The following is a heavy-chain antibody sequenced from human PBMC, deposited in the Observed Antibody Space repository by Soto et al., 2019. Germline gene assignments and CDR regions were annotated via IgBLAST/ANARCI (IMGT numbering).Heavy chain of an antibody. CDR2: IYYSGST. D-gene: IGHD6-6*01. CDR3: ARVEGTSIAARPHYYYYMDV. Sequence: SETLSLTCTVSGGSISSYYWSWIRQPPGKGLEWIGYIYYSGSTNYNPSLKSRVTISVDTSKNQFSLKLSSVTAADTAVYHCARVEGTSIAARPHYYYYMDVWGKGTTVTVSS. J-gene: IGHJ6*03. CDR1: GGSISSYY. V-gene: IGHV4-59*01.